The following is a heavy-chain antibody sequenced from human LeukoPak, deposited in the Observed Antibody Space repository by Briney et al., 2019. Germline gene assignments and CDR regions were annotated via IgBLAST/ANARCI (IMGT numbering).Heavy chain of an antibody. J-gene: IGHJ4*02. V-gene: IGHV1-46*01. CDR2: INPSGGST. Sequence: ASVKVSCKASGYTFTSYDINWVRQATGQGLEWMGIINPSGGSTSFAQKFQGRVTMTRDTSTTAVYMELSGLRSEDTAVYYCARDIPYEVSFGGLTVMGSFVLDYWGQGTLVTVSS. CDR3: ARDIPYEVSFGGLTVMGSFVLDY. CDR1: GYTFTSYD. D-gene: IGHD3-16*02.